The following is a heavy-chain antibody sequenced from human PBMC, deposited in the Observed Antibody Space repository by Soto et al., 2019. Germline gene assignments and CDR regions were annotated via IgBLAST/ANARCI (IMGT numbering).Heavy chain of an antibody. CDR3: AREFARDYGDYSRWFDP. J-gene: IGHJ5*02. Sequence: QVQLQESGPGLVKPSQTLSLTCTVSGGSISRGDYYWSWIRQPPGKGLEWIGYIYYSGSTYYNPSLKSRVTIKVDTSKNQFSLKLSSVTAADTAVYYCAREFARDYGDYSRWFDPWGQGTLVTVSS. D-gene: IGHD4-17*01. CDR2: IYYSGST. V-gene: IGHV4-30-4*01. CDR1: GGSISRGDYY.